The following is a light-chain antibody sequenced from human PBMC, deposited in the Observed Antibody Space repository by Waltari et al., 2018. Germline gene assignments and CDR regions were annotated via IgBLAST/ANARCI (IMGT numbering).Light chain of an antibody. J-gene: IGLJ1*01. CDR2: EVS. Sequence: SALTQPASASGSPGQSITIPCTASRSDVADYPLLSWYHHHPGGAPKLLIYEVSKRPSGVSSRFSGSKSGKTASLTISGLQAEDEGDYYCCAFAGYGVYVFGSGTHVAVL. V-gene: IGLV2-23*02. CDR1: RSDVADYPL. CDR3: CAFAGYGVYV.